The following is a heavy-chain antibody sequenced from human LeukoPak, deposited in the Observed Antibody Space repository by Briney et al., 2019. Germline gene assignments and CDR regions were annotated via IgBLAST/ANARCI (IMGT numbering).Heavy chain of an antibody. Sequence: GGSLRLSCAASGFTFSSYEMNWVRQAPGKGLEWVSYISSSGSTIYYADSVKGRFTISRDNAKNSLYLQMNSLRAEDTAVYYCARVGWSAAAGTIDYWGQGTLVTVSS. J-gene: IGHJ4*02. D-gene: IGHD6-13*01. CDR1: GFTFSSYE. V-gene: IGHV3-48*03. CDR2: ISSSGSTI. CDR3: ARVGWSAAAGTIDY.